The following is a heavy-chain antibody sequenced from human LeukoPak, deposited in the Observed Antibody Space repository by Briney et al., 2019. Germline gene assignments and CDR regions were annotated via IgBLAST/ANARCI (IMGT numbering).Heavy chain of an antibody. V-gene: IGHV4-34*01. D-gene: IGHD4-17*01. CDR1: GGSFSGYY. Sequence: KTSETLSLTCAVYGGSFSGYYRSWIRQPPGKGLEWIGEINHSGSTNYNPSLKSRVTISVDTSKNQFSLKLSSVTAADTAVYYCARVLVGGVYGDSTPGAVGYYFDYWGQGTLVTVSS. CDR2: INHSGST. CDR3: ARVLVGGVYGDSTPGAVGYYFDY. J-gene: IGHJ4*02.